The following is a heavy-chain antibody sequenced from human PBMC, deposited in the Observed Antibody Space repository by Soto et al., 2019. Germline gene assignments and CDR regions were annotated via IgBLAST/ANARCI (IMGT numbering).Heavy chain of an antibody. V-gene: IGHV4-61*08. CDR3: ARGMDNNKVGW. CDR2: ICCSGST. CDR1: GDSVSRGDSY. J-gene: IGHJ4*02. D-gene: IGHD1-1*01. Sequence: QVQLQESGPGLVKPSETLSLPCTVSGDSVSRGDSYWSWIRQPPGKGLEWIGYICCSGSTEYNPSLRSRVIISVDTSNNQLTLKLITVTAADTAVYFCARGMDNNKVGWWGQGALVTVSS.